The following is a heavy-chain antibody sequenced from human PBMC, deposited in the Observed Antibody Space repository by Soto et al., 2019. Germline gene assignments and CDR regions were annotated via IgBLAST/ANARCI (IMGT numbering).Heavy chain of an antibody. CDR1: GFTFTSSA. V-gene: IGHV1-58*01. D-gene: IGHD5-12*01. Sequence: GASVKVSCKASGFTFTSSAVQWVRQARGQRLEWIGWIVVGSGNTNYAQKFQERVTITRDMSTSTAYMELSSLRSGDTAVYYCAAGDGYNYFFNYWGQGTLVTVSS. CDR3: AAGDGYNYFFNY. J-gene: IGHJ4*02. CDR2: IVVGSGNT.